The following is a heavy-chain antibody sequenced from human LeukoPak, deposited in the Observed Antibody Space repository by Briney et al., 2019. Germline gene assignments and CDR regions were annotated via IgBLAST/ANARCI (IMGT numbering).Heavy chain of an antibody. CDR2: ISYDGSNK. Sequence: GGSLRLSCAASGFTFSSYGMHWVRQAPGKGLEWVAVISYDGSNKYYADSAKGRFTISRDNSKNTLYLQMNSLRAEDTAVYYCAKGAGCSGGSCYPEGPYYFDYWGQGTLVTVSS. D-gene: IGHD2-15*01. CDR1: GFTFSSYG. CDR3: AKGAGCSGGSCYPEGPYYFDY. J-gene: IGHJ4*02. V-gene: IGHV3-30*18.